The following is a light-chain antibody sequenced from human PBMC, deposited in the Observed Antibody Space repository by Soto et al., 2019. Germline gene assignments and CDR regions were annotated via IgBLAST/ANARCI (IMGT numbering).Light chain of an antibody. Sequence: QSALTQRPSVSGSPGQSVTISCTGTSGDIGTYNRVSWYQQTPGTAPKVMIYEVSNRPSGVPDRFSGSQSGNTASLTISGLQAEDEADYYCSSYTTSTLVFGGGTKLTVL. J-gene: IGLJ2*01. CDR3: SSYTTSTLV. CDR1: SGDIGTYNR. CDR2: EVS. V-gene: IGLV2-18*02.